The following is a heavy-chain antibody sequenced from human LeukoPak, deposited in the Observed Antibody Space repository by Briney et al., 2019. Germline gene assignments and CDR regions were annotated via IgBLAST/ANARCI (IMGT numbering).Heavy chain of an antibody. CDR1: GGTFSSYA. CDR3: ARGEEWSLNLGLN. V-gene: IGHV1-69*13. J-gene: IGHJ3*01. CDR2: IIPIFGTA. Sequence: ASVKVSFKASGGTFSSYAISWVRQAPGQGLEWMGGIIPIFGTANYAQKFQGRVTITADESTSTAYMELSSLRSEDTAVYYCARGEEWSLNLGLNWGQGTMVTVSS. D-gene: IGHD3-3*01.